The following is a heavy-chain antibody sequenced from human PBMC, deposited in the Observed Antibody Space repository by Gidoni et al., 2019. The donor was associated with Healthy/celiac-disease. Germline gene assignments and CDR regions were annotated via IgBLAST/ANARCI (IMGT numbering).Heavy chain of an antibody. V-gene: IGHV3-23*04. D-gene: IGHD3-22*01. CDR1: GFTFSSYA. CDR2: ISGSGGST. CDR3: ANNVGLYYYDSSGYYPD. J-gene: IGHJ4*02. Sequence: EVQLVESGGGLVQPGGSLRLSCAASGFTFSSYAMSWVRQAPGKGLEWVSAISGSGGSTYYADSVKGRFTISRDNSKNTLYLQMNSLRAEDTAVYYCANNVGLYYYDSSGYYPDWGQGTLVTVSS.